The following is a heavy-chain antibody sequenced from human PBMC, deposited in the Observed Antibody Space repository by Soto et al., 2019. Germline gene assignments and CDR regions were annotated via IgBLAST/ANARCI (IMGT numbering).Heavy chain of an antibody. J-gene: IGHJ4*02. CDR1: GFTFDDYA. V-gene: IGHV3-9*01. Sequence: LRLSCAASGFTFDDYAMHWVRQAPGKGLEWVSGISWNSGSIGYADSVKGRFTISRDNAKNSLYLQMNSLRAEDTALYYCAKVGSYSHFDYWGQGTLVTVSS. CDR2: ISWNSGSI. D-gene: IGHD4-4*01. CDR3: AKVGSYSHFDY.